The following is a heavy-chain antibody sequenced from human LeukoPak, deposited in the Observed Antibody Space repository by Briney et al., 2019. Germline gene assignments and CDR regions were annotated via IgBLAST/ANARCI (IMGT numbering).Heavy chain of an antibody. CDR1: GYSFTTYW. CDR3: ARRYGGSLSRWFDY. Sequence: GESLKISCKGSGYSFTTYWIGRVRQMPGKGLEWMGIIYPDDFDTRYSPSFQGQVTISADKSTSTAYLQWSSLKASDTAIYYCARRYGGSLSRWFDYWGQGTLVTVSS. D-gene: IGHD4-23*01. V-gene: IGHV5-51*01. CDR2: IYPDDFDT. J-gene: IGHJ5*01.